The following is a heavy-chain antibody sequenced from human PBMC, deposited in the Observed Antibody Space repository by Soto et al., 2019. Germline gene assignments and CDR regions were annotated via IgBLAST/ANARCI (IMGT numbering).Heavy chain of an antibody. D-gene: IGHD2-21*01. Sequence: QAQLVQSGSELKRPGASLKVSCKTSGYFFSSFGISWVREAPGRGLEWLGWIKGYNGRTNYAEKFHERVSKRAEQNKSIAYLELRSLASEVTAIYYSGTCVVVAIASYYCEGIDVWGPETVVTVSS. CDR1: GYFFSSFG. J-gene: IGHJ6*02. CDR3: GTCVVVAIASYYCEGIDV. CDR2: IKGYNGRT. V-gene: IGHV1-18*01.